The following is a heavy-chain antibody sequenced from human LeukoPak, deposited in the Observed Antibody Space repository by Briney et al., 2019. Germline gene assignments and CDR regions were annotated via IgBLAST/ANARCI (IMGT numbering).Heavy chain of an antibody. D-gene: IGHD1-1*01. J-gene: IGHJ6*03. CDR3: AKNDGNLPYYYYYLDV. Sequence: GGSLRLSCAASGFTFSSYAMTWVRQAPGKGLEGVSAISGSGGSTYYADSVKGRFTISRDNSKKTLSLQMNSLRAEDTAVYYCAKNDGNLPYYYYYLDVWGKGTTVTVSS. V-gene: IGHV3-23*01. CDR1: GFTFSSYA. CDR2: ISGSGGST.